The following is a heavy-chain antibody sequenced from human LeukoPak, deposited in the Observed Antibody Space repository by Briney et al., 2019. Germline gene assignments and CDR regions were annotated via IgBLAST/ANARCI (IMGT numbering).Heavy chain of an antibody. D-gene: IGHD3-22*01. V-gene: IGHV6-1*01. J-gene: IGHJ4*02. CDR1: GDSVSSNSAT. Sequence: SQTLSLTCAISGDSVSSNSATWNWIRQSPSRGLEWLGRTYYRSKWYNDYAVSVKSRITINPDTSKNQFSLQLNSVTPEDTALYYCAKSLPDYYASSGGSLFNWGQGTLVTVSS. CDR2: TYYRSKWYN. CDR3: AKSLPDYYASSGGSLFN.